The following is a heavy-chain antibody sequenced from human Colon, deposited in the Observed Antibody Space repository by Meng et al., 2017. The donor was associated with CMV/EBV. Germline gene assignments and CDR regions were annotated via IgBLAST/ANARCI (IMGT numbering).Heavy chain of an antibody. J-gene: IGHJ4*02. CDR1: GYTFTAYY. D-gene: IGHD5-24*01. CDR2: INPNSGDT. Sequence: ASVKVSCKASGYTFTAYYMHWVRQAPGQGLEWMGWINPNSGDTYYARNFQGRVTMARDTSITTAYMELSRLSSDDTAVYYCARLPAMAGIYYFFDSWGQGARVTVSS. CDR3: ARLPAMAGIYYFFDS. V-gene: IGHV1-2*02.